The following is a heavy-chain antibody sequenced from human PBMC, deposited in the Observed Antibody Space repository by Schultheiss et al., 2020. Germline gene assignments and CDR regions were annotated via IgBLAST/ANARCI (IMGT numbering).Heavy chain of an antibody. CDR2: IFYSGTT. CDR3: ARSPYCSGGSCYYYYYYYMDV. V-gene: IGHV4-39*07. Sequence: SETLSLTCSVSGDSISSSTYYWGWIRQPPGKGLEWVGTIFYSGTTYYNPSLKSRVTISVDTSKNQFSLKLSSVTAADTAVYYCARSPYCSGGSCYYYYYYYMDVWGKGTTVTVSS. CDR1: GDSISSSTYY. J-gene: IGHJ6*03. D-gene: IGHD2-15*01.